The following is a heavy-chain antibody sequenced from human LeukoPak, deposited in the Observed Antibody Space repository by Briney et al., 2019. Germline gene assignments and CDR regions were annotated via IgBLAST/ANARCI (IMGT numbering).Heavy chain of an antibody. V-gene: IGHV3-23*01. CDR3: AKGAAAGKVDWFDP. Sequence: GGSLRLSCEASGLSFINYAMMWVRQAPGKGLQWISTLTGYGGAYYADSGEGRFIISRDISKNTMFLQMYSLRAEDTAVYYCAKGAAAGKVDWFDPWGQGTLVTVSS. CDR2: LTGYGGA. J-gene: IGHJ5*02. D-gene: IGHD6-13*01. CDR1: GLSFINYA.